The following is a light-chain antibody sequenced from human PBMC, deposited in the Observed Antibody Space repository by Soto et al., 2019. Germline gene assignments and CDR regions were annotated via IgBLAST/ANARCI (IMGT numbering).Light chain of an antibody. CDR1: QSVNSR. CDR2: GAS. Sequence: VVTQSPGTLALSPGERATLSCRASQSVNSRLAWYQHKPGQAPRLLISGASNRASGIPARFSAWGSGTDFTLTISRLDPADFAFYYCPPYFSSPTTSGQ. J-gene: IGKJ5*01. V-gene: IGKV3-20*01. CDR3: PPYFSSPTT.